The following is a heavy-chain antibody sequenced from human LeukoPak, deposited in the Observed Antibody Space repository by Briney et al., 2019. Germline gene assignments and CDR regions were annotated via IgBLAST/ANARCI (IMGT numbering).Heavy chain of an antibody. J-gene: IGHJ4*02. CDR2: IYTSGST. CDR3: ARVASYDFWSGYYTEWYPDY. D-gene: IGHD3-3*01. Sequence: PSETLSLTCTVSGGSISSGSYYWSWIRQPAGKGLEWIGRIYTSGSTNYNPSLKSRVTISVDTSKNQFSLKLSSVTAADTAVYYCARVASYDFWSGYYTEWYPDYWGQGTLVTVSS. V-gene: IGHV4-61*02. CDR1: GGSISSGSYY.